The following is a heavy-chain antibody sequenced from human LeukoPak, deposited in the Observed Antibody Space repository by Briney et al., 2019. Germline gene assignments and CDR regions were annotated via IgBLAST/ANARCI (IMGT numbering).Heavy chain of an antibody. D-gene: IGHD5-18*01. CDR3: ARRRGDTTNQFYFDY. CDR1: GFTFSNFA. V-gene: IGHV3-64*01. CDR2: IRSTGDST. J-gene: IGHJ4*02. Sequence: GGSLRLSCAASGFTFSNFAIHWVRQAPGKGLEFVSGIRSTGDSTYYANSAKGRFTISRDNAKNSLYLQMNSLRAEDTAVYYCARRRGDTTNQFYFDYWGQGTLVTVSS.